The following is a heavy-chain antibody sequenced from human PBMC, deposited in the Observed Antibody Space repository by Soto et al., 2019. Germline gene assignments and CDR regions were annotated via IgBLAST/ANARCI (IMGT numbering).Heavy chain of an antibody. J-gene: IGHJ6*02. CDR3: ARERTDATGVFGMDV. V-gene: IGHV4-31*03. CDR2: IYDSRSN. Sequence: QVQLQESGPGLVKPSQTLSLTCTVSGGSISSGDYYWTWIRQHPGKGLEWIGYIYDSRSNYYNPSLMSRLTISVDTSKHQFSLQLSSVSAADTAVYYCARERTDATGVFGMDVWGQGTTVTVSS. D-gene: IGHD2-15*01. CDR1: GGSISSGDYY.